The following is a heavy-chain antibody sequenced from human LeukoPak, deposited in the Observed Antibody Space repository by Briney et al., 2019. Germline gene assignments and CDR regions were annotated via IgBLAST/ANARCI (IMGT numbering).Heavy chain of an antibody. CDR1: GYTFTSYA. J-gene: IGHJ4*02. CDR2: INAGNGNT. V-gene: IGHV1-3*01. Sequence: ASVKVSCKASGYTFTSYALHWVRQAPGQRLEWMGWINAGNGNTKYSQKFQGRVTITADESTSTAYMELSSLRSEDTAVYYCARATDYGEDYWGQGTLVTVSS. CDR3: ARATDYGEDY. D-gene: IGHD4-17*01.